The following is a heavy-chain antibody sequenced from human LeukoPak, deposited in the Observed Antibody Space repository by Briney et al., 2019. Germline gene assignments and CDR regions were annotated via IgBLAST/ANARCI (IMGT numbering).Heavy chain of an antibody. J-gene: IGHJ4*02. Sequence: GGSLRLSCAASGFTFSSYSMNWVRQAPGKGLEWVSSISTSSIYIYYANSLKGRFTISRDNAKNSLYLQMISLGAEDTAVYFCARGSGVTMIVDSFDDWGQGTLVTVSS. V-gene: IGHV3-21*01. CDR1: GFTFSSYS. D-gene: IGHD3-22*01. CDR3: ARGSGVTMIVDSFDD. CDR2: ISTSSIYI.